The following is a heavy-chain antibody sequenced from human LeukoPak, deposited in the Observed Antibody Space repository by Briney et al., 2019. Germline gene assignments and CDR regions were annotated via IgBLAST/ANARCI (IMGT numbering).Heavy chain of an antibody. D-gene: IGHD1-7*01. V-gene: IGHV1-8*03. CDR2: MNPNSGNT. Sequence: EASVKVSCTASGYTFTSYDINWVRQAPGQGLEWMGLMNPNSGNTGYAQKFQGRVTITRNTSISTAYMELSSLRSEDTAVYYCARDGSNWNYGGDWFDPWGQGTLVTVSS. J-gene: IGHJ5*02. CDR1: GYTFTSYD. CDR3: ARDGSNWNYGGDWFDP.